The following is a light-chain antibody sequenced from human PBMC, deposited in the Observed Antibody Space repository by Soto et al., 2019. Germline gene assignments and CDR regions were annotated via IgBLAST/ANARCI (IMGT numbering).Light chain of an antibody. J-gene: IGKJ1*01. Sequence: DIQMTQSPSTLSASVGDRVTITCRASQSFGRWLAWYQQKPGKAPKLLIYKASILQSVVPSRFSGSGSGTEFTLTISSLQRDDFATYYCQQYNSYSRTFGQGTKVHIQ. CDR2: KAS. V-gene: IGKV1-5*03. CDR3: QQYNSYSRT. CDR1: QSFGRW.